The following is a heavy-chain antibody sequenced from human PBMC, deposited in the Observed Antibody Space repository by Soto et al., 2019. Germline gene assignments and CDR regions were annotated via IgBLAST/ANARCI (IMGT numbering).Heavy chain of an antibody. CDR1: GGCISGYY. CDR3: ARDLWGYCGTDCYPLDV. CDR2: MYNTGST. V-gene: IGHV4-59*01. J-gene: IGHJ6*02. D-gene: IGHD2-21*02. Sequence: SETLSLTCTVYGGCISGYYWSWIRQPPGKGLEWIGYMYNTGSTVYNPSFKSRVTISVDTSKNQFSLKLNSVTAADTAVYYCARDLWGYCGTDCYPLDVWGQGTTVT.